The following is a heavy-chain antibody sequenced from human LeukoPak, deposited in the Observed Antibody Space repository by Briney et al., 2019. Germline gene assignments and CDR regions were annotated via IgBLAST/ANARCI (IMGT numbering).Heavy chain of an antibody. CDR2: IYYSGST. CDR3: ARVRGEYSGAFDI. Sequence: SETLSLTCTVSGGSISSYYWSWIRQPPGKGLEWIGYIYYSGSTNYNPSLKSRVTISVDTSKNQFSLKLSSVTAADTAVYYCARVRGEYSGAFDIWGQGTMVTVSS. J-gene: IGHJ3*02. D-gene: IGHD6-6*01. CDR1: GGSISSYY. V-gene: IGHV4-59*01.